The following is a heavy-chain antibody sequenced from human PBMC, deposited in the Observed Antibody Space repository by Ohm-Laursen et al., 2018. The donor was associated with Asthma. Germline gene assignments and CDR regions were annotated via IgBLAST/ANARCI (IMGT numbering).Heavy chain of an antibody. J-gene: IGHJ6*02. D-gene: IGHD4-23*01. CDR2: IYYTGSA. CDR3: ARDRDSRGNNYHYGMDV. Sequence: PSDTLSLTCTVSRGSIRSTNHYWGWVRQPPGKGLEWIGYIYYTGSANYNPSLKSRVTISVDTSKNRFSLQLRSVTAADTAIYYCARDRDSRGNNYHYGMDVWGQGTTVTFSS. V-gene: IGHV4-61*03. CDR1: RGSIRSTNHY.